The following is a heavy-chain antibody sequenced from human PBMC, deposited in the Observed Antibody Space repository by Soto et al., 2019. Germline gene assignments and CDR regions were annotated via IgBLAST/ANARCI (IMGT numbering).Heavy chain of an antibody. D-gene: IGHD6-19*01. CDR2: INQDGGVT. CDR1: GFTFSSSF. J-gene: IGHJ4*02. V-gene: IGHV3-7*03. CDR3: ARYYRGSGRYFFDY. Sequence: GGSLRLSCVASGFTFSSSFMGWIRQAPGKGLEWVANINQDGGVTYYVDSVEGRFTISRDNTKDSLYLQMNSLRGEDTAIYSCARYYRGSGRYFFDYWGQGTPVTVSS.